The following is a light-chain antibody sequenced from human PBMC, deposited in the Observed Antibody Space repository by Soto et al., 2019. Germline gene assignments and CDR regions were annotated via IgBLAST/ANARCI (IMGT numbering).Light chain of an antibody. CDR3: QQYGSSWR. CDR2: AAS. V-gene: IGKV1-39*01. CDR1: QSISSY. Sequence: DIQMTQSPSSLSASVGDRVTITCRASQSISSYLNWYQQKPGKAPKLLIYAASSLQSGVPSRFSGSGSGTDFTLTISRLEPEDFAVYYCQQYGSSWRFGQGTKVDIK. J-gene: IGKJ1*01.